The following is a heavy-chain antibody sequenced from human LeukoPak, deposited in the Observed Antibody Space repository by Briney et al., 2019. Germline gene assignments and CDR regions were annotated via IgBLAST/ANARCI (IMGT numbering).Heavy chain of an antibody. J-gene: IGHJ6*02. CDR2: ISSSSSTI. Sequence: GGSLRLSCAASGFTFSSYSMNWVRQAPGKGLEWVSYISSSSSTIYYADSVKGRFTISRDNAKNSLYLQMNSLRAEDTAVYYCAKDRALDVLLWFGDRTISCGMDVWGQGTTVTVSS. D-gene: IGHD3-10*01. CDR3: AKDRALDVLLWFGDRTISCGMDV. CDR1: GFTFSSYS. V-gene: IGHV3-48*01.